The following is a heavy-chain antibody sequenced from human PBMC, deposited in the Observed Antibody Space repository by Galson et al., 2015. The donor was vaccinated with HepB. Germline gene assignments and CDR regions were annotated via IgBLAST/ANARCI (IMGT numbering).Heavy chain of an antibody. D-gene: IGHD1-26*01. CDR1: GFTFSSYW. CDR2: IKQDGSER. CDR3: ARAPDGYYGYFDI. V-gene: IGHV3-7*04. J-gene: IGHJ2*01. Sequence: SLRLSCAASGFTFSSYWMSWVRQAPGKGLEWVANIKQDGSERYYVDSVKGRFTISRDNAKNSLYPQMNSLRAEDTAVYYCARAPDGYYGYFDIWGRGTLVTVSS.